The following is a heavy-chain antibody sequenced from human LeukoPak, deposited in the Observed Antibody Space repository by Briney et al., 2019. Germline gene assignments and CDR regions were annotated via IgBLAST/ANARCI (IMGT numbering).Heavy chain of an antibody. Sequence: GSVTVSCKASGYTFIGYYMHWVRQAPGQGVEGMGWINSNRGGTDYAQKFQGRVTITRDISRSTAYTELIRLRSDDTAVYYCARGGESTADAFDIWGQGTKVTLSS. CDR3: ARGGESTADAFDI. D-gene: IGHD2-8*02. CDR2: INSNRGGT. CDR1: GYTFIGYY. V-gene: IGHV1-2*02. J-gene: IGHJ3*02.